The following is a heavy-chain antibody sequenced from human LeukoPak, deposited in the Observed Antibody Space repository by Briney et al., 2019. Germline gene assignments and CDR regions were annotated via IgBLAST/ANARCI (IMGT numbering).Heavy chain of an antibody. D-gene: IGHD2/OR15-2a*01. J-gene: IGHJ5*02. V-gene: IGHV1-3*01. CDR1: GYTFTSYA. CDR3: ARDPGQKRIYNWFDP. Sequence: ASVKVSCKASGYTFTSYAMHWVRQAPGQRLEWMGWINAGNGNTKYSQKFQGRVTITRDTSASTAYMEPSSLRSEDTAVYYCARDPGQKRIYNWFDPWGQGTLVTVSS. CDR2: INAGNGNT.